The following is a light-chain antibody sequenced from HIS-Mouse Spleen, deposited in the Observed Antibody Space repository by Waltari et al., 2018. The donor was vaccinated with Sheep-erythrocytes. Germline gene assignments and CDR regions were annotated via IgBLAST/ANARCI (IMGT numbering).Light chain of an antibody. CDR1: KLGAKY. V-gene: IGLV3-1*01. J-gene: IGLJ2*01. Sequence: SYELTQPPSVSVSPGQTASSTCSGEKLGAKYACWYQQKPGQSPVLVIYQDSKRPSGIPERFSCSNSGNTATLTISGTQAMDEADYYCQAWDSSTVVFGGGTKLTVL. CDR3: QAWDSSTVV. CDR2: QDS.